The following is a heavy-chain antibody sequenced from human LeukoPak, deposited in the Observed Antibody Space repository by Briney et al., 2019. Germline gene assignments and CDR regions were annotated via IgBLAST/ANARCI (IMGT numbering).Heavy chain of an antibody. CDR3: ARVESYPLRNAFDI. V-gene: IGHV4-59*13. D-gene: IGHD1-14*01. CDR1: GGSISSYY. CDR2: IYYSGST. Sequence: SETLSPTCTVSGGSISSYYWSWIRQPPGKGLEWIGYIYYSGSTNYNPSLKSRVTISVDTSKNQFSLKLSPVTAADTAVYYCARVESYPLRNAFDIWGQGTMVTVSS. J-gene: IGHJ3*02.